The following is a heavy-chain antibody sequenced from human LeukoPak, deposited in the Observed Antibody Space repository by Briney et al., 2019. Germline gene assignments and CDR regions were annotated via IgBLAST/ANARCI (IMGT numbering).Heavy chain of an antibody. D-gene: IGHD6-19*01. V-gene: IGHV3-48*03. CDR1: GFTFSSYE. CDR2: ISSSGSTI. Sequence: PGGSLRLSCAASGFTFSSYEMNWVRQAPGKGLEWVSYISSSGSTIYYADSVKGRFTISRDNSKNSLSLQMNNLRAEDTAFYYCAKDSRRSGWGNLDYWGQGTLVTVSS. J-gene: IGHJ4*02. CDR3: AKDSRRSGWGNLDY.